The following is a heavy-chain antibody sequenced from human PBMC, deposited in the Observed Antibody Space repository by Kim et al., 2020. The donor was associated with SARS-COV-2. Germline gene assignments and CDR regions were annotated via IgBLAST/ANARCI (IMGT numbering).Heavy chain of an antibody. CDR3: ARARVGIFGVVTHFDY. D-gene: IGHD3-3*01. V-gene: IGHV4-59*13. CDR1: GGSISSYY. Sequence: SETLSLTCTVSGGSISSYYWSWIRQPPGKGLEWIGYIYYSWSTNYNPSLKSRVTISVDTSKNQFALKLSSVTAADTAVYYCARARVGIFGVVTHFDYWG. J-gene: IGHJ4*01. CDR2: IYYSWST.